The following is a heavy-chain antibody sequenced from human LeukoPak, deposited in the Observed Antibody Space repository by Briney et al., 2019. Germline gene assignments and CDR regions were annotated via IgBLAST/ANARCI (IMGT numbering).Heavy chain of an antibody. CDR2: ISSSGSTI. D-gene: IGHD3-3*01. Sequence: GGSLRLSCAASGFTFSDYYMSWIRQAPGKGLEWVSYISSSGSTIYYADSVKGRFTISRDNAKNSLYLQMNSLRAEDTAVYYCAGEHSTIFGDSLNFDYWGQGTLVTVSS. V-gene: IGHV3-11*01. CDR1: GFTFSDYY. CDR3: AGEHSTIFGDSLNFDY. J-gene: IGHJ4*02.